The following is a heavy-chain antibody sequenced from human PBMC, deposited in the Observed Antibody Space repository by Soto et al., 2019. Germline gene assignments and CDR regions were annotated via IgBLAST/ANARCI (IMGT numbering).Heavy chain of an antibody. CDR1: GGSVRSGSYY. J-gene: IGHJ5*02. CDR2: IYYSGST. Sequence: SETLYLTCTASGGSVRSGSYYWSWIRQPPGKGLEWIGYIYYSGSTNYNPSLKSRVTISVDTSKNQFSLKLSSVTAADTAVYYCARGIAVAGTSYWFDPWGQGTLVTVSS. V-gene: IGHV4-61*01. D-gene: IGHD6-19*01. CDR3: ARGIAVAGTSYWFDP.